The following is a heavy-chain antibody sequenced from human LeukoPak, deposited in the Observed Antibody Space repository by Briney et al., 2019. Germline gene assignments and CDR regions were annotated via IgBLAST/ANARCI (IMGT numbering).Heavy chain of an antibody. J-gene: IGHJ4*02. CDR2: INPSGST. CDR3: ARGRGLLLWFGESDRLRFDY. CDR1: GGSFSGYY. V-gene: IGHV4-34*01. D-gene: IGHD3-10*01. Sequence: SETLSLTCAVYGGSFSGYYWSWIRQPPGKGLEWIGEINPSGSTNYNPSLKSRVTISVDTSKNQFSLKLSSVTAADTAVYYCARGRGLLLWFGESDRLRFDYWGQGTLVTVSS.